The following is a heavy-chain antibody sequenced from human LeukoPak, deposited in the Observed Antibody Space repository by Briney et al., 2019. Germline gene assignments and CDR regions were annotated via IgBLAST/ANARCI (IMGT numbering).Heavy chain of an antibody. Sequence: ASVKVSCTVSGHTFSELPMYWVRQAPGKGLEWMGGFDPENDERLYAHQFRGRLTMTEDSSTDTAYMELSGLRSEDTAVYYCATEVTSIVPDYWGQGTLVTVSS. CDR3: ATEVTSIVPDY. J-gene: IGHJ4*02. D-gene: IGHD2-21*01. CDR2: FDPENDER. CDR1: GHTFSELP. V-gene: IGHV1-24*01.